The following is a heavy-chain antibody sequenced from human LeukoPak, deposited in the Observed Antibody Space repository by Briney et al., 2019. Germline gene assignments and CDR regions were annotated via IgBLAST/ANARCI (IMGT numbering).Heavy chain of an antibody. CDR2: INHSGST. J-gene: IGHJ6*02. D-gene: IGHD2-2*01. Sequence: SETLSLTCAVYGGSFSGYYWSWIRQPPGKGLEWIGKINHSGSTNYNPSLKSRVTISVDTSKNQFSLKLSSVTAADTAVYYCARGSRIVVVPAARYYYYGMDVWGQGTTVTVSS. CDR1: GGSFSGYY. CDR3: ARGSRIVVVPAARYYYYGMDV. V-gene: IGHV4-34*01.